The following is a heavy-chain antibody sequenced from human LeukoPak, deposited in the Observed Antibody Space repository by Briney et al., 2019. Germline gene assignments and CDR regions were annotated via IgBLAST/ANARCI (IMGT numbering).Heavy chain of an antibody. J-gene: IGHJ5*02. D-gene: IGHD2-2*01. CDR3: ATTPGGYCGSTNCFGEAP. CDR2: INYSGST. V-gene: IGHV4-34*01. CDR1: GGSFSGYY. Sequence: SETLSLTCTVYGGSFSGYYWSWVRQPPGKGLEWIGEINYSGSTNYNPSLKTRVTISIDTSRNQFSLKLTSVTAADTAVYFCATTPGGYCGSTNCFGEAPWGQGTRVPVTA.